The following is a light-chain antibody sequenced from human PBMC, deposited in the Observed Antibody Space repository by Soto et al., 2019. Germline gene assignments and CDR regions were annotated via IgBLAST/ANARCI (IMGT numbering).Light chain of an antibody. CDR2: DVG. J-gene: IGLJ1*01. CDR3: NSYRTVSTYV. Sequence: QSALTQPASVSGSPGQSITIACTGTSSDIGGYNFVSWYQQHPGKAPKLLIYDVGNRPSGVSNRFSGSKSGNTASLTSSGLQAEDEDHYYCNSYRTVSTYVFGTGTKLTVL. V-gene: IGLV2-14*01. CDR1: SSDIGGYNF.